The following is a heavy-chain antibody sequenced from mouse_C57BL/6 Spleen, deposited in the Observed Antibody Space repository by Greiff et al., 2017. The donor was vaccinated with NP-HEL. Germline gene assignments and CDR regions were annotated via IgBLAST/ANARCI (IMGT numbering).Heavy chain of an antibody. CDR3: ARPDGYYVLSWFAY. D-gene: IGHD2-3*01. CDR2: IHPNSGST. Sequence: QVQLQQPGAELVKPGASVKLSCKASGYTFTSYWMHWVKQRPGQGLEWIGMIHPNSGSTNYNEKFKSKATLTVDKSSSTAYMQLSSLTSEDSAVYYSARPDGYYVLSWFAYWGQGTLVTVSA. CDR1: GYTFTSYW. V-gene: IGHV1-64*01. J-gene: IGHJ3*01.